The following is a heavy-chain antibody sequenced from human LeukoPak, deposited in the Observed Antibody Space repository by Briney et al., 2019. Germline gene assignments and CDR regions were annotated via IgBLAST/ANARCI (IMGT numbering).Heavy chain of an antibody. CDR3: ARDHHRRLYDSQARDTFDI. J-gene: IGHJ3*02. Sequence: GGSLRLSCAASGFTFSNFPMNWVRQTPGKGLEWISYICSTCSTIYYSASVRGRFTISRDNAKSSLYLQMNSLRAEDTAVYYCARDHHRRLYDSQARDTFDIWGQGTMVTVSS. V-gene: IGHV3-48*01. CDR2: ICSTCSTI. D-gene: IGHD3-22*01. CDR1: GFTFSNFP.